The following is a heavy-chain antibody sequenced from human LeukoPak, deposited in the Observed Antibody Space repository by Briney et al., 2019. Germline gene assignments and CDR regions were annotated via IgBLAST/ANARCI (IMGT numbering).Heavy chain of an antibody. CDR2: LYYTGST. CDR1: GGSVSDYY. CDR3: ASISGAAAGEFDY. V-gene: IGHV4-59*02. Sequence: SETLSLTCTVSGGSVSDYYWSWIRQSPGKGLEWIGYLYYTGSTSYNPSLKSRVTISADTSKNQFSLKLSSVTAADTAVHYCASISGAAAGEFDYWGQGTLVTVSS. D-gene: IGHD6-13*01. J-gene: IGHJ4*02.